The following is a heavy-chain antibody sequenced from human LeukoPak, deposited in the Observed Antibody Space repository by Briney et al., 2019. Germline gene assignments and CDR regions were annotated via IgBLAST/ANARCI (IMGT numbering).Heavy chain of an antibody. Sequence: SETLSLTCTVSGGSISSSDYYWAWIRQPPGKGLEWIGNIYYNGNTYYNSSLKSRVTISIDTSKNQFSLKLSSVTAADTAVYYCARTGPRQLIDYWGQGTLVTVSS. CDR1: GGSISSSDYY. CDR2: IYYNGNT. J-gene: IGHJ4*02. CDR3: ARTGPRQLIDY. D-gene: IGHD6-19*01. V-gene: IGHV4-39*07.